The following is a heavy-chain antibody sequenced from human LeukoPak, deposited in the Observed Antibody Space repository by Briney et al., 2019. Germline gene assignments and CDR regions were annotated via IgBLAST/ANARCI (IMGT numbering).Heavy chain of an antibody. Sequence: ASVKVSCKASGSTFSSYAISWVRQAPGQGLEWMGRIIPIFGTANYAQKFQGRVTITTDDSTSTAYMELSSLRSEDTAVYYCARDVVTVSSDAFDIWGQGTMVTVSS. CDR2: IIPIFGTA. J-gene: IGHJ3*02. CDR3: ARDVVTVSSDAFDI. CDR1: GSTFSSYA. D-gene: IGHD2-21*02. V-gene: IGHV1-69*05.